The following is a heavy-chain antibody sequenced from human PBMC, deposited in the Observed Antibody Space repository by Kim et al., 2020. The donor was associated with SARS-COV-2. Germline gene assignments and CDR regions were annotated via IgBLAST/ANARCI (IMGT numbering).Heavy chain of an antibody. V-gene: IGHV3-30-3*01. D-gene: IGHD2-2*01. CDR2: ISYDGSNK. Sequence: GGSLRLSCAASGFTFSSYAMHWVRQAPGKGLEWVAVISYDGSNKYYADSVKGRFTISRDNSKNTLYLQMNSLRAEDTAVYYCARGPSSTSWSPWDWFDPWGQGTLVTVSS. J-gene: IGHJ5*02. CDR1: GFTFSSYA. CDR3: ARGPSSTSWSPWDWFDP.